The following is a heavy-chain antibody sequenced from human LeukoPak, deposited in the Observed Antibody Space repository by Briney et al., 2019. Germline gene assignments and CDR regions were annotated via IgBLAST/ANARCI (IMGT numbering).Heavy chain of an antibody. J-gene: IGHJ4*02. Sequence: PSETLSLTCTVSGGSISSSSYYWGWIRQPPGKGLEWIGTINKSGNTYYNPSLKSRVTISVDTSKNQFSLKLSSVTAADTAVYYCARRIAAAGTRHWGQGTLVTVSS. CDR2: INKSGNT. D-gene: IGHD6-13*01. CDR3: ARRIAAAGTRH. V-gene: IGHV4-39*07. CDR1: GGSISSSSYY.